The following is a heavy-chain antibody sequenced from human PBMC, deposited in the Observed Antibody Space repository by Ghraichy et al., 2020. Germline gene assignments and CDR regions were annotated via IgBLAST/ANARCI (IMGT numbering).Heavy chain of an antibody. V-gene: IGHV4-39*01. Sequence: SETLSLTCTVSGGSISSSSYYWGWIRKPPGKGLEWIGSIYYSGSTYYNPSLKSRVTISVDTSKNQFSLKLSSGTAAETAVYYCPTLRRDYDILTGYYSAFDYWCQGTLVTVSS. CDR1: GGSISSSSYY. J-gene: IGHJ4*02. D-gene: IGHD3-9*01. CDR2: IYYSGST. CDR3: PTLRRDYDILTGYYSAFDY.